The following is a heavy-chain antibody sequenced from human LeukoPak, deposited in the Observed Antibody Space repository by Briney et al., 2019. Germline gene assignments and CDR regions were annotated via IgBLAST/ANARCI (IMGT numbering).Heavy chain of an antibody. CDR3: AREYYYDSSGYYYF. Sequence: ASVKVSCKASGYTFTSYGISWVRQAPGQGLEWMGWISAYNGNTNYAQKLQGRVTMTTDTSTSTAYMELRSPRSDDTAVYYCAREYYYDSSGYYYFWGQGTLVTVSS. CDR2: ISAYNGNT. D-gene: IGHD3-22*01. J-gene: IGHJ4*02. V-gene: IGHV1-18*01. CDR1: GYTFTSYG.